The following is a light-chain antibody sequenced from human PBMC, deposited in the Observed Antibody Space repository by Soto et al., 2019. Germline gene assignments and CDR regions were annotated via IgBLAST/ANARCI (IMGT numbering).Light chain of an antibody. V-gene: IGLV2-8*01. J-gene: IGLJ1*01. CDR2: EVI. Sequence: QSVLTQPPSASGSPGQSVTISCTGTSSDVGGYNSVSWYQQHPGKAPKLMIYEVIKRPSGVPDRFSGSKSGNTASLTVSGLQAEDEADYYCSSYAGSNNFVFGSGTKLTVL. CDR3: SSYAGSNNFV. CDR1: SSDVGGYNS.